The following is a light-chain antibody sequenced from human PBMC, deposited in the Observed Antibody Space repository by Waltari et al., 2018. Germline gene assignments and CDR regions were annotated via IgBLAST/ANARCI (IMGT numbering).Light chain of an antibody. CDR2: LAT. Sequence: IVMTQSPLSLPVTPGEPASISCRASQSLLHRNGYNYLDWYLQKPGQSPQLLIYLATTRASGVPDRFSGDASCTQFTLRISRVEAEDVGVYYCMQARQTPYTFGQGTKLGIK. CDR1: QSLLHRNGYNY. V-gene: IGKV2-28*01. J-gene: IGKJ2*01. CDR3: MQARQTPYT.